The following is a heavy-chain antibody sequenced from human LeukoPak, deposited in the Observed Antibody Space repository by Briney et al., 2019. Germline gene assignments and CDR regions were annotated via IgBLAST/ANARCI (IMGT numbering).Heavy chain of an antibody. CDR3: ARDAGCSGGSCYSDFDF. Sequence: SETLSLTCTVSGGSISSGSNYWSWIRQPAGKGLEWIERIYTSGVTSYNPSRKSRVTISVDTSKNQFSLKLTSVTAADTAVYYCARDAGCSGGSCYSDFDFWGQGALVTVSS. CDR1: GGSISSGSNY. V-gene: IGHV4-61*02. CDR2: IYTSGVT. J-gene: IGHJ4*02. D-gene: IGHD2-15*01.